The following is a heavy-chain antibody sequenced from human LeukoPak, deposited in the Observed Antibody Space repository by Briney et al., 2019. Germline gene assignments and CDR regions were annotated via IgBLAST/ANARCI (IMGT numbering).Heavy chain of an antibody. V-gene: IGHV1-69*04. D-gene: IGHD4/OR15-4a*01. CDR3: ARGPWSQINAFDI. CDR2: IIPILGIA. J-gene: IGHJ3*02. Sequence: SVTVSCKASGGTFSSYAISWVRQAPGQGLEWMGRIIPILGIANYAQKFQGRVTITADKSTSTAYMELSSLRSEDTAVYYCARGPWSQINAFDIWGQGTMVTVSS. CDR1: GGTFSSYA.